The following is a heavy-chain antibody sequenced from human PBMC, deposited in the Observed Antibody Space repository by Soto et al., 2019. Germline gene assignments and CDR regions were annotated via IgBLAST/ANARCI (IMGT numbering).Heavy chain of an antibody. D-gene: IGHD1-1*01. V-gene: IGHV1-2*04. J-gene: IGHJ4*02. CDR3: AKGRWTNDRMLDD. Sequence: ASVKVSCTASGYTFTAYYIHWVRQAPGQGLEWIGWINPDSGGTDYGHKFEGWVTLTRDTSIDTLYLQMNSLRREDTAVYYCAKGRWTNDRMLDDWGQGTLVTFSS. CDR2: INPDSGGT. CDR1: GYTFTAYY.